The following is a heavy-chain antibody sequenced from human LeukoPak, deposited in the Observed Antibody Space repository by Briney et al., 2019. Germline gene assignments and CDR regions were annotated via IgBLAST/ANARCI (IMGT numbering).Heavy chain of an antibody. Sequence: GGSLRLSCAASGFTFSSYGMHWVRQAPGKGLEWVAVISYDGSNKYYADSVKGRFTISRDDSKNTLYLQMNSLRAEDTAVYYCIREGDTAMPGGFGYYYGMDVWGQGTTVTVSS. CDR3: IREGDTAMPGGFGYYYGMDV. V-gene: IGHV3-30*03. CDR1: GFTFSSYG. CDR2: ISYDGSNK. J-gene: IGHJ6*02. D-gene: IGHD5-18*01.